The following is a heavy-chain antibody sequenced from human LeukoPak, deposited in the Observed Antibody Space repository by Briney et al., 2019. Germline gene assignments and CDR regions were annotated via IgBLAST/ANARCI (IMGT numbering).Heavy chain of an antibody. CDR3: AREVDDYVWGSYRPFDY. CDR1: GFTFSSYS. CDR2: ISSSSSTI. J-gene: IGHJ4*02. Sequence: GGSLRLSCAASGFTFSSYSMNWVRQAPGKGLEWVSYISSSSSTIYYADSVKGRFTISRDNAKNSLYLQMNSLRAEDTAVYYCAREVDDYVWGSYRPFDYWGQGTLVTVSS. V-gene: IGHV3-48*01. D-gene: IGHD3-16*02.